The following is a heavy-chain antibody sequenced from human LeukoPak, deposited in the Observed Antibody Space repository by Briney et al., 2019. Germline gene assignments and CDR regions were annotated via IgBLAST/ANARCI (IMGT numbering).Heavy chain of an antibody. D-gene: IGHD3-3*01. Sequence: PGGSLRLSCAASGFTFSSYSMNWVRQAPGKGLEWVSSISSSSSYIYYADSVKGRFTISRDNAKNSLYLQMNSLRAEDTAVNYCARDPSSYYDFWSGYTGSEERWFDPWGQGTLVTVSS. V-gene: IGHV3-21*01. CDR2: ISSSSSYI. J-gene: IGHJ5*02. CDR3: ARDPSSYYDFWSGYTGSEERWFDP. CDR1: GFTFSSYS.